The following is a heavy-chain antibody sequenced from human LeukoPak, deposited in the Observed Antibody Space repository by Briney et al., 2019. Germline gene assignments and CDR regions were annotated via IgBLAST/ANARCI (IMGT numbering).Heavy chain of an antibody. J-gene: IGHJ4*02. CDR2: ICAYNGNT. V-gene: IGHV1-18*01. D-gene: IGHD3-22*01. CDR3: ARVQYYYDSSGYFGY. Sequence: ASVKVSCKASGYTFTSYGISWVRQAPGQGLEWMGWICAYNGNTNYAQKLQGRVTMTTDTSTSTAYMELRSLRSDDTAVYYCARVQYYYDSSGYFGYWGQGTLVTVSS. CDR1: GYTFTSYG.